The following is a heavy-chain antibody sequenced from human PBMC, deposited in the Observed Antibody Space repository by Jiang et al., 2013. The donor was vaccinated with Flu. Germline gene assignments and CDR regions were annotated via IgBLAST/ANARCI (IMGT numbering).Heavy chain of an antibody. Sequence: QLLESGGGLVKPGGSLRLSCAASGFSFSFYSMNWVRQAPGKGLEWVSYISSNSRHINYAESVRGRFTISRDNANNSLYLQLNSLRAEDTAVYYCARDRAMVRGIDSFHYYGLDVWGKGTTVIVSS. V-gene: IGHV3-21*01. CDR3: ARDRAMVRGIDSFHYYGLDV. CDR1: GFSFSFYS. D-gene: IGHD3-10*01. CDR2: ISSNSRHI. J-gene: IGHJ6*04.